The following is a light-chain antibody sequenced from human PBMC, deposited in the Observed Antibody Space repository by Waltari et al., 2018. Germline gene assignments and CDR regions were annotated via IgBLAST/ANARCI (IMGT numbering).Light chain of an antibody. CDR1: SGDVGDYNY. V-gene: IGLV2-11*01. Sequence: QSALTQPRSVSGSPGQSVTIPCTGTSGDVGDYNYVSWSQEQPGKAPRLTIYYVSERPSGVPDRFSASRSGNTASLTISGLQAEDEGSYHCCSRAGSSVVFGGGTKLTVL. CDR2: YVS. J-gene: IGLJ2*01. CDR3: CSRAGSSVV.